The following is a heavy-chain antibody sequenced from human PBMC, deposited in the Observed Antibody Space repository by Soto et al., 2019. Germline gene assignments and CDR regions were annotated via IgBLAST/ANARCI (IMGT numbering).Heavy chain of an antibody. D-gene: IGHD1-1*01. CDR1: GFTFSRYC. CDR2: IWYDGSNK. V-gene: IGHV3-33*01. Sequence: GGSLRLSCAASGFTFSRYCIHWVRQAPYKGLEWVAVIWYDGSNKYYADSVKGRFTISRDNSKKALYLQVNSLRAEDTAVYYCARDRRISLEGMDVWGQGTTLTLCS. J-gene: IGHJ6*02. CDR3: ARDRRISLEGMDV.